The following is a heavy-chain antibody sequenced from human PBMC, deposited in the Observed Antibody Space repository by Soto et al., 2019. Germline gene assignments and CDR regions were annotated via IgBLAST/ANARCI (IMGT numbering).Heavy chain of an antibody. CDR3: ARDHDADFGYDLDYFDF. CDR1: GFTFDNYA. Sequence: DVQLVESGGGLVQPGRSLRLYCATSGFTFDNYAMHWVRQGPGKGLEWVSGINWNSVTFDYADSVKGRFTISRDNAKNSLYLQMDSLRPEDTGFYYCARDHDADFGYDLDYFDFWGRGTLVTVSS. J-gene: IGHJ4*02. CDR2: INWNSVTF. D-gene: IGHD5-12*01. V-gene: IGHV3-9*01.